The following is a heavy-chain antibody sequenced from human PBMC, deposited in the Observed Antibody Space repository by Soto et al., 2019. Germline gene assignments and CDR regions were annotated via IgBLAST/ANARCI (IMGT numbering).Heavy chain of an antibody. Sequence: EVQLVQSGAEVTKPGESLKISCKASGYSFTDYWIGWVRQMPGKGLAWMGIIYPGDSDTKYSPSFHGQVTMSADKSISTAYLQWNSLKASDTAMYYCARDGLSSSSSFDYWGQGTLVTVSS. CDR3: ARDGLSSSSSFDY. J-gene: IGHJ4*02. CDR2: IYPGDSDT. V-gene: IGHV5-51*01. D-gene: IGHD6-6*01. CDR1: GYSFTDYW.